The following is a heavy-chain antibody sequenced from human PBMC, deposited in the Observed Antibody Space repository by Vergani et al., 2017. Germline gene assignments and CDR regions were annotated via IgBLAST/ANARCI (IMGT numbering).Heavy chain of an antibody. J-gene: IGHJ2*01. D-gene: IGHD4-17*01. CDR3: ARGGGTVTTHPDHWYFDL. CDR2: IGTAGDP. V-gene: IGHV3-13*05. Sequence: EVQLVESGGGLVQPGGSLRLSCAASGFTFSSYDMHWVRQDTGKGLEWVSAIGTAGDPYYPGSVKGRFTISRENAKNSLYLQMNSLRAGDTAVYYCARGGGTVTTHPDHWYFDLWGRGTLVTVSS. CDR1: GFTFSSYD.